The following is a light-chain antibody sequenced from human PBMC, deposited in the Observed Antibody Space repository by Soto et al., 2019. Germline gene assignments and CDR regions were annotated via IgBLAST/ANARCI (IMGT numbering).Light chain of an antibody. Sequence: EIVLTQSPGTLSLSPGERATLSCRASQSVSSSYLAWYQQKPGQAPRLLIYGASSRATGIPDRFSGSGSGTDFTLKISRVEAEDVGVYYCMQGTHWPWTFGQGTKVDI. J-gene: IGKJ1*01. CDR1: QSVSSSY. CDR2: GAS. V-gene: IGKV3D-20*02. CDR3: MQGTHWPWT.